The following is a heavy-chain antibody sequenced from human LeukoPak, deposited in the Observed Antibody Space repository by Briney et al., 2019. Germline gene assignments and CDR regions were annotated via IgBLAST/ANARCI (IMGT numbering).Heavy chain of an antibody. CDR2: IVVGSGNT. J-gene: IGHJ4*02. V-gene: IGHV1-58*02. D-gene: IGHD3-22*01. Sequence: SVKVSCKASGFTFTSSAMQWVRQARGQRLEWIGWIVVGSGNTNYAQKFQERVTITRDMSTSTAYMELSSLRSKDTAVYYCAAAPSVYYDSSGYYSLDFDYWGQGTLVTVSS. CDR1: GFTFTSSA. CDR3: AAAPSVYYDSSGYYSLDFDY.